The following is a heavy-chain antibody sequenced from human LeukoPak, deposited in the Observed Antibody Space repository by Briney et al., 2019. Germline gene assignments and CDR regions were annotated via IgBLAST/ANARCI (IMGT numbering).Heavy chain of an antibody. CDR1: GGSISSYY. J-gene: IGHJ4*02. Sequence: SETLSLTCTVSGGSISSYYWSWIRQPPGKGLEWIGYIHYTGSTNYNPSLKSRVTISVDTSKNQFSLELSSVTAEDTAVYYCARGPYGYVNGGFDYWGQGTLVTVSS. V-gene: IGHV4-59*01. D-gene: IGHD5-18*01. CDR3: ARGPYGYVNGGFDY. CDR2: IHYTGST.